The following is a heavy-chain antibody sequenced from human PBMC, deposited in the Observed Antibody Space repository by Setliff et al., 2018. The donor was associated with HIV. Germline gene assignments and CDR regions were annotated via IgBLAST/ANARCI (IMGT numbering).Heavy chain of an antibody. J-gene: IGHJ4*02. CDR3: AKYRGWPRDFDY. D-gene: IGHD6-19*01. Sequence: GGSLRLSCAASGFTFSSYAMSWVRQAPGKGLEWVSTISGSGASTYYADSVKGRFTISRDNPKNTLYLQMNSLRAEDTAVYYCAKYRGWPRDFDYWGQGTLVTVSS. CDR2: ISGSGAST. V-gene: IGHV3-23*01. CDR1: GFTFSSYA.